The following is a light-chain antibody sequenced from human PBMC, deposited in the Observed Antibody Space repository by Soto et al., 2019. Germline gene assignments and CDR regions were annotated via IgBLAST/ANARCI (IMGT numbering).Light chain of an antibody. J-gene: IGLJ2*01. V-gene: IGLV1-44*01. CDR2: SSN. CDR1: SSNIGSNS. CDR3: AAWDDSLNGVV. Sequence: QPVLTQPPSASGTPGQRVTISCSGSSSNIGSNSVNWYQQLPGTAPKLLMYSSNQRPSGVPDRFSGSKSGTSASLAMSGLQSEDEADYYCAAWDDSLNGVVFGGGTKLTVL.